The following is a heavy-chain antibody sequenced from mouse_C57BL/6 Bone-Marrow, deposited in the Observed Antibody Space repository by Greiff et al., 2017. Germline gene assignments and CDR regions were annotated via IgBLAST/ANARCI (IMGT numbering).Heavy chain of an antibody. Sequence: EVKLQESGEGLVKPGGSLKLSCAASGFTFSSYAMSWVRQTPEKRLEWVAYISSGGDYIYYADTVKGRFTISRDNARNTLYLQMSSLKSEDTAMYYCTREGGNYGGILDYWGQGTTLTVSS. D-gene: IGHD2-1*01. V-gene: IGHV5-9-1*02. CDR3: TREGGNYGGILDY. CDR1: GFTFSSYA. CDR2: ISSGGDYI. J-gene: IGHJ2*01.